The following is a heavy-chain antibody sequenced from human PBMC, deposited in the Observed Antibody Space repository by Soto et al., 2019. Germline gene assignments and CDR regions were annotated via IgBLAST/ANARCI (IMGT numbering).Heavy chain of an antibody. Sequence: QVQLVQSGAEVKKPGSSMKVSCKASGGTFNSYDINWVRQAPGQGLEWMGGIIPIVETPKYAQKFQGRVSITADESTNTVYMELSRMRSEDTAMYCCARLSRPNYYDTSGFFKDNWFDPWGQGTLVTVSS. CDR1: GGTFNSYD. CDR2: IIPIVETP. V-gene: IGHV1-69*01. D-gene: IGHD3-22*01. CDR3: ARLSRPNYYDTSGFFKDNWFDP. J-gene: IGHJ5*02.